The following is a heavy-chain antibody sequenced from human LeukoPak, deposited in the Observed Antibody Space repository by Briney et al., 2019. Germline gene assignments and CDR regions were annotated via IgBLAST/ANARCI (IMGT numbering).Heavy chain of an antibody. CDR2: ISYDGSNK. CDR3: ARDSQYYYGSGGDLDY. V-gene: IGHV3-30*04. D-gene: IGHD3-10*01. J-gene: IGHJ4*02. CDR1: GFTFSSYA. Sequence: GRSLRLSCAASGFTFSSYAMHWVRQAPGKGLEWVAVISYDGSNKYYADSVKGRFTISRDNSKNTLYLQMNSLRAEDTAVHYCARDSQYYYGSGGDLDYWGQGTLVTVSS.